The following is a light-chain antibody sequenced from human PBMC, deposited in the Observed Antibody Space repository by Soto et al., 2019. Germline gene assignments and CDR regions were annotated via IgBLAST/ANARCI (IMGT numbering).Light chain of an antibody. CDR2: GAS. CDR3: QLSGSVVLT. Sequence: EIVLTQSPGTLSLSPGERATLSCRASQSVSSSYLAWYQQKPGQAPRLLIYGASSRATGIPDRFSGSGSGTDFTLTISRLEPEDFAVYYCQLSGSVVLTFGGATKGEIK. J-gene: IGKJ4*01. V-gene: IGKV3-20*01. CDR1: QSVSSSY.